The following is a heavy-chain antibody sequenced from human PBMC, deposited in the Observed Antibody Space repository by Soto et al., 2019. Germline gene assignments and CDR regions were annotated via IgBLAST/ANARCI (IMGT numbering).Heavy chain of an antibody. CDR1: GGSFSNHA. J-gene: IGHJ3*02. Sequence: QVHLVQSGAEVKKPGSSVKVSCKASGGSFSNHAINWVRQAPGQGLEWMGRIIPVFSTTNYAQKLQGRVTFTAYQSTVTAYMELTSLTHDDTAKYYCARGIAADGTFREDVFDIWGQGTMVTVSS. CDR2: IIPVFSTT. D-gene: IGHD6-13*01. CDR3: ARGIAADGTFREDVFDI. V-gene: IGHV1-69*12.